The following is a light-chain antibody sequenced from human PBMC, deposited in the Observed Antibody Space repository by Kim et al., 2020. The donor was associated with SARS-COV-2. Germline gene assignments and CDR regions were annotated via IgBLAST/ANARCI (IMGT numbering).Light chain of an antibody. CDR3: QSYDSSLTVV. CDR2: GNS. J-gene: IGLJ2*01. V-gene: IGLV1-40*01. Sequence: GQRVPISCTGSSSNSGAGYDVHWYQQHPGTAPKLLIYGNSNRPSGVPDRFSGSKSGTSASLAITGLQAEDEADYYCQSYDSSLTVVFGGGTQLTVL. CDR1: SSNSGAGYD.